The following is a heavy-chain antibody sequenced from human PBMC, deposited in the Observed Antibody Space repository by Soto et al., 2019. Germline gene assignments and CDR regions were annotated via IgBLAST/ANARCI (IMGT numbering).Heavy chain of an antibody. CDR1: GFTFSSYG. Sequence: PGGSLRLSCAASGFTFSSYGMHWVRQAPGKGLEWVAVISYDGSNKYYADSVKGRFTISRDNSKNTLYLQMNSLRAEDTAVYYCAKDPVAVAYYYYGMDVWGQGTTVTVSS. CDR2: ISYDGSNK. V-gene: IGHV3-30*18. CDR3: AKDPVAVAYYYYGMDV. J-gene: IGHJ6*02. D-gene: IGHD6-19*01.